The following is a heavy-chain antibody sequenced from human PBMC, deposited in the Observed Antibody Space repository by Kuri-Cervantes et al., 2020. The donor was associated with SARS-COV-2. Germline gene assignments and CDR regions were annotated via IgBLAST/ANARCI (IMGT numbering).Heavy chain of an antibody. D-gene: IGHD3-22*01. Sequence: SETLSLTCTVSGGSISSGDYFWSWIRQPPGKGLEWIGYIYSSGSTYYNPSLKSRVTMSVDRSKNQFSLKLTSVTAADTAVYYCANYYYDTRGYYYGWFDPWGQGTLVTVSS. J-gene: IGHJ5*02. CDR2: IYSSGST. V-gene: IGHV4-30-4*01. CDR1: GGSISSGDYF. CDR3: ANYYYDTRGYYYGWFDP.